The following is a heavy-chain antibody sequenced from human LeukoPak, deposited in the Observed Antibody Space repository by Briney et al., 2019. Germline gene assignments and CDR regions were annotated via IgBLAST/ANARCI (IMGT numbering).Heavy chain of an antibody. J-gene: IGHJ3*02. CDR1: GFTFSSYS. V-gene: IGHV3-21*01. D-gene: IGHD3-3*01. Sequence: GGSLRLSCAASGFTFSSYSMNWVPQAPGKGLEWVSSISSSSYIYYADSVKGRFTISRDNAKNSLYLQMNSLRAEDTAVYYCARESIPIFGVVIGNAFDIWGQGAMVTVSS. CDR2: ISSSSYI. CDR3: ARESIPIFGVVIGNAFDI.